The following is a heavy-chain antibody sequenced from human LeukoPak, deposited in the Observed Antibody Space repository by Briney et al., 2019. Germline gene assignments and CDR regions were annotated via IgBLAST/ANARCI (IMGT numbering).Heavy chain of an antibody. J-gene: IGHJ3*02. D-gene: IGHD3-22*01. Sequence: PGGSLRLSCAASGVTVSSNYMSWVRQAPGKGLEWVSVIYSGGSTYYADSVKGRFTISRDNSKHTLYLQMNSLRAEDTAVYYCARRLLYYYDSSGYYLDAFDIWGQGTMVTVSS. CDR3: ARRLLYYYDSSGYYLDAFDI. CDR1: GVTVSSNY. CDR2: IYSGGST. V-gene: IGHV3-66*02.